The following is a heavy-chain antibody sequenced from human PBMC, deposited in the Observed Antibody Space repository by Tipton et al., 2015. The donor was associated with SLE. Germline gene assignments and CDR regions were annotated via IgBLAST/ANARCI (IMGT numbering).Heavy chain of an antibody. CDR2: VHYSGST. CDR1: GGSIGSFY. D-gene: IGHD3-10*01. V-gene: IGHV4-59*08. CDR3: ARAGEGVFDY. Sequence: TLSLTCTVSGGSIGSFYWTWIRQSPEKGLEWIAYVHYSGSTSYNPSLKSRVTISVDTSKNQFSLKLSSVTAADTAVYYCARAGEGVFDYWGQGTLVTVSS. J-gene: IGHJ4*02.